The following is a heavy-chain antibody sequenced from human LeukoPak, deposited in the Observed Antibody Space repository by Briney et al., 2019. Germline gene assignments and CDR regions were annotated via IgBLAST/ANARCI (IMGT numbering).Heavy chain of an antibody. CDR3: AGGGLVRGGTHWFDP. J-gene: IGHJ5*02. Sequence: SQTLSLTCAVSGDSVSSSSAVWNWIRQSPSRGLEWLGRTYYRSKWHNEYAESVKSRISITSDTSRNQFSLQLNSATPEDTAVYYCAGGGLVRGGTHWFDPWGQGTLVTVSS. CDR2: TYYRSKWHN. V-gene: IGHV6-1*01. D-gene: IGHD3-10*01. CDR1: GDSVSSSSAV.